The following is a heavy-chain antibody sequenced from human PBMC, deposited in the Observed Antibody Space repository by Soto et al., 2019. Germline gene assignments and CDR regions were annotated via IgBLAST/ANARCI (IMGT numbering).Heavy chain of an antibody. D-gene: IGHD3-3*01. CDR1: GYTFTSYG. CDR3: ARGAPSRIKIFGVVDNWFDP. Sequence: QVQLVQSGAEVKKPGASVKVSCKASGYTFTSYGISWVRQAPGQGLEWMGWISAYNGNTNYAQKLQGGVTMTTDTSTSTAYMELRSLRSDDTAVYYCARGAPSRIKIFGVVDNWFDPWGQGTLVTVSS. V-gene: IGHV1-18*01. CDR2: ISAYNGNT. J-gene: IGHJ5*02.